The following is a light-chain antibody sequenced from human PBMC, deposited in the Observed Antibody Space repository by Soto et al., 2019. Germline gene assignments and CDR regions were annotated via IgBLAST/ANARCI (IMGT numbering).Light chain of an antibody. CDR1: SSDVGSYNL. Sequence: QSVLTQPASVSGSPGQSITISCTGTSSDVGSYNLVSWYQQHPGKAPKVMIYEGSKRPSGVSNRFSGSKSANTASLTISGLQAEDEADYYCWSYAGSSTWVFGGGTKLTVL. V-gene: IGLV2-23*01. CDR2: EGS. J-gene: IGLJ3*02. CDR3: WSYAGSSTWV.